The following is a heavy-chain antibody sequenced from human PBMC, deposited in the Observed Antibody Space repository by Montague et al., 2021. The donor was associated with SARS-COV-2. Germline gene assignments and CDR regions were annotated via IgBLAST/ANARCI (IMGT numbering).Heavy chain of an antibody. D-gene: IGHD2/OR15-2a*01. V-gene: IGHV4-4*09. Sequence: SETLSLTRTVSSGSLSNYYWSWIRQSPDKGLEWIGYMYETGNMIYNPSLRSRVSISADTSKSQFSLRLTSVTAADSARYYCARNMAYWGQGVLVT. CDR3: ARNMAY. CDR2: MYETGNM. J-gene: IGHJ4*02. CDR1: SGSLSNYY.